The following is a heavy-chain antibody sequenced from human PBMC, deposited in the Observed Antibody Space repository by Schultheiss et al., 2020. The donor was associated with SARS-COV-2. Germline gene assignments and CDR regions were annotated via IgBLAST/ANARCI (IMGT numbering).Heavy chain of an antibody. CDR2: IWYDGSNK. CDR1: GFTFSSYG. D-gene: IGHD3-10*01. J-gene: IGHJ3*02. V-gene: IGHV3-33*01. Sequence: GGSLRLSCAASGFTFSSYGMHWVRQAPGKGLEWVAVIWYDGSNKYYADSVKGRFTISRDNSKNTLYLQMNSLRAEDTAVYYCARGYGSGSDAFDIWGQGTMVTVSS. CDR3: ARGYGSGSDAFDI.